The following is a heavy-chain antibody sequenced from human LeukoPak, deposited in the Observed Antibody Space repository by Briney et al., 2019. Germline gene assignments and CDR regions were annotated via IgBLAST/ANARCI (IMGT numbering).Heavy chain of an antibody. Sequence: GGSLRLSCAASGFTFSSYSMNWVRQAPGKGLEWLSYISSSSSTIYYADSVKGRFTISRDNAKNSLYLQMNSLRDEDTAVYYCARSLIAVAFPGDYWGQGTLVTVSS. CDR1: GFTFSSYS. CDR3: ARSLIAVAFPGDY. D-gene: IGHD6-19*01. V-gene: IGHV3-48*02. J-gene: IGHJ4*02. CDR2: ISSSSSTI.